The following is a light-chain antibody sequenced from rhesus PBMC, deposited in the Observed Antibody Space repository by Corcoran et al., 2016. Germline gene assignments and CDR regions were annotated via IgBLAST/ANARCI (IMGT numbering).Light chain of an antibody. CDR2: EVS. CDR3: SSYANTSAFI. Sequence: QAALTQPPSVSGSPGQSVTISCSGTSSDIGGYNRVSWYQQLPGKAPKLMIYEVSKRSSGVSGRFSGSKSGNTASLTISGLQAEDEADYYCSSYANTSAFIFGVGTRLTVL. CDR1: SSDIGGYNR. J-gene: IGLJ1*01. V-gene: IGLV2-13*02.